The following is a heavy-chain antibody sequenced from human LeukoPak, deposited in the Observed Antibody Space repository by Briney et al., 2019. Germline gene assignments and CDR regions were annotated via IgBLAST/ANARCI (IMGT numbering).Heavy chain of an antibody. CDR3: ARAPPTRYCSSTSCFSYYFDY. J-gene: IGHJ4*02. CDR2: IIPIFGTA. Sequence: RASVKVSCKASGGTFSSYAISWVRQAPGQGLEWMGEIIPIFGTANYAQTFQGRVTISADEATSTAYVELSSLRSEDTAVYYCARAPPTRYCSSTSCFSYYFDYWGQGTLVTVSS. CDR1: GGTFSSYA. V-gene: IGHV1-69*13. D-gene: IGHD2-2*01.